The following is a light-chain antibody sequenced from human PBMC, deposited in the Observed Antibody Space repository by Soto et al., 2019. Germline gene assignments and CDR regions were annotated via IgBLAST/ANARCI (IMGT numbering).Light chain of an antibody. CDR3: HPYTRKYTGV. Sequence: QSALTQTASVSGSPGQSITISCTGTISDVGGYKYVAWYQQHPGKSPKLISYEVSNRPSRVSNLVSGLKSRNTASLTIYGLQDEEEHDYYCHPYTRKYTGVFGTGNTLNVL. CDR2: EVS. CDR1: ISDVGGYKY. V-gene: IGLV2-14*01. J-gene: IGLJ1*01.